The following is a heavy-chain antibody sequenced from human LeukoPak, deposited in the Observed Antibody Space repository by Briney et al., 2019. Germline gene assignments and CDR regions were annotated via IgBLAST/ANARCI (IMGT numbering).Heavy chain of an antibody. D-gene: IGHD3-3*01. CDR1: GGTFSSYT. Sequence: SVKVSCKASGGTFSSYTISWVRQAPGQGLEWMGRIIPILGIANYARKFQGRVTITADKSTSTAYMELSSLRSEDTAVYYCATTIFGVVVTDAFDIWGQGTMVTVSS. J-gene: IGHJ3*02. CDR3: ATTIFGVVVTDAFDI. CDR2: IIPILGIA. V-gene: IGHV1-69*02.